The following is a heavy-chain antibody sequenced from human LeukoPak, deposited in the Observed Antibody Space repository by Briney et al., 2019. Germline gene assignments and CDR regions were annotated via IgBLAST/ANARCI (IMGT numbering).Heavy chain of an antibody. V-gene: IGHV3-11*04. CDR1: GFTFTDYY. J-gene: IGHJ4*02. Sequence: PGGSLRLSCAASGFTFTDYYMSWIRQAPGKGLEWVSYISGSGNIIYYADSVKGRFTISRDNSKNTLYLQMNSLRAEDTAVYYCAKDRSGGDRFDYWGQGTLVTVSS. CDR2: ISGSGNII. CDR3: AKDRSGGDRFDY. D-gene: IGHD2-15*01.